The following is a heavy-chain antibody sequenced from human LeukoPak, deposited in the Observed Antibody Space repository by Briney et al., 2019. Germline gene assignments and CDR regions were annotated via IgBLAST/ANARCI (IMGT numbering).Heavy chain of an antibody. V-gene: IGHV3-30*18. CDR1: GFTFSSYG. Sequence: GGSLRLSCAASGFTFSSYGMHWVRQAPSKGLEWVAVISYDGSNKYYADSVKGRFTISRDNSKNTLYLQMNSLRAEDTAVYYCAKVGSGKSFDPWGQGTLVTVSS. CDR3: AKVGSGKSFDP. CDR2: ISYDGSNK. J-gene: IGHJ5*02. D-gene: IGHD3-10*01.